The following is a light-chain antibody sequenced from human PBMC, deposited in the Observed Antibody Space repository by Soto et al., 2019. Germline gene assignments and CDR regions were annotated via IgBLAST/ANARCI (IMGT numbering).Light chain of an antibody. CDR2: TAS. V-gene: IGKV1-5*01. J-gene: IGKJ2*01. Sequence: QMTPSPSTLSASVGDRVTISCRASQTISNWLAWYQQKPGEAPKLLIHTASTLESGAPSRFSGSGSGTEFTLTISSLQPDDFAIYYCQEYFSYQYTFGQGTKVEVK. CDR3: QEYFSYQYT. CDR1: QTISNW.